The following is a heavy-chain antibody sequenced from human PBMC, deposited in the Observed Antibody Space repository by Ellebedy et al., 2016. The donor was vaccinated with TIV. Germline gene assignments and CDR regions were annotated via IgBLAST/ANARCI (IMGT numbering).Heavy chain of an antibody. CDR3: ASGAAVEAASNDVFAI. CDR2: IYYSGGT. D-gene: IGHD2-15*01. CDR1: GASISSSSYY. Sequence: MPSETLSLTCTVSGASISSSSYYWGWIRQPPRKGLEWIGFIYYSGGTYYNPSLKSRVTISLDTSKNRFSLRLSSVTAADTAVYYCASGAAVEAASNDVFAIWGQGTMVTVSS. J-gene: IGHJ3*02. V-gene: IGHV4-39*07.